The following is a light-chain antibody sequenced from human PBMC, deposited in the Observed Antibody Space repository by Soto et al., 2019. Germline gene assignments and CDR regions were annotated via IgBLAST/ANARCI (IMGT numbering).Light chain of an antibody. CDR3: SSYTSSSTRV. J-gene: IGLJ2*01. V-gene: IGLV2-14*01. CDR2: EVS. CDR1: SSDVGGYNY. Sequence: QSALTQPASVSGSPGQSITISCTGTSSDVGGYNYVSWYQQHPGKAPKLIIYEVSNRPSGVSNRFSGSKSGNTASLTISGLQAEDEAYYYCSSYTSSSTRVFGGGTQLTVL.